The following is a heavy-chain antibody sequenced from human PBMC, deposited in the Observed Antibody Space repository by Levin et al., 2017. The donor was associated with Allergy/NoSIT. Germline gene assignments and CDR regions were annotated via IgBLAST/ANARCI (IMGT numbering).Heavy chain of an antibody. CDR3: TINWGSPDFDF. J-gene: IGHJ4*02. Sequence: ASVKVSCKASGYTFPVYYIHWVRQAPGQGLEWMGSIDPSRGGTNVAQKFQGRVTVTRDTSITTAFLELSSLRSDDTAFYYCTINWGSPDFDFWGQGTLVSVSS. V-gene: IGHV1-2*02. D-gene: IGHD7-27*01. CDR2: IDPSRGGT. CDR1: GYTFPVYY.